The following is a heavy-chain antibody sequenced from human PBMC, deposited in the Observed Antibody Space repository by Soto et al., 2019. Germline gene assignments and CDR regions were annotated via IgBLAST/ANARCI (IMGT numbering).Heavy chain of an antibody. J-gene: IGHJ6*01. Sequence: QVHLVQSGAEVKKPGASVKVSCKASGYTFTDHFIHWVRQAPGQGLEWMGWINPISGDTNYAPKFQHRLAMTRDTSINTVYMDLRRLISGDTGVYYCARVSREPYGVDVWGQGTTVTVSS. CDR1: GYTFTDHF. CDR3: ARVSREPYGVDV. CDR2: INPISGDT. V-gene: IGHV1-2*02.